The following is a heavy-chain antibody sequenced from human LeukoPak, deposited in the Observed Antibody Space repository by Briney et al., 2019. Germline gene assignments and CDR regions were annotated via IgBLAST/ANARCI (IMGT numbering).Heavy chain of an antibody. CDR3: AKARVNSVPRDAFDI. J-gene: IGHJ3*02. Sequence: GGSLRLSCAASGFTFNYYAMSWVRQAPGKGLEWVSTISGSGGSTYYADSVKGRFTISSDNSKNTLYLQMNSLSAEDTAVYYCAKARVNSVPRDAFDIWGQGTMVTVSS. CDR1: GFTFNYYA. D-gene: IGHD4-23*01. CDR2: ISGSGGST. V-gene: IGHV3-23*01.